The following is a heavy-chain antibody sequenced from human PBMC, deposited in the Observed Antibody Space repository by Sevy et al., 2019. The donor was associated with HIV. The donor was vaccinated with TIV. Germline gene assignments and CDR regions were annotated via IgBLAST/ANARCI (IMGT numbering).Heavy chain of an antibody. CDR2: IGVSHGYT. CDR1: GYTFFTYG. D-gene: IGHD1-26*01. J-gene: IGHJ3*01. V-gene: IGHV1-18*01. Sequence: ASVKVSCQASGYTFFTYGVSWVRQAPGQGLEWVGWIGVSHGYTKYAQNLQGRVTVTAEKSTNTAYLEVRRLTYDDTAMYYCVRDGWDGSYYPYVFNVWGQGTMVTVSS. CDR3: VRDGWDGSYYPYVFNV.